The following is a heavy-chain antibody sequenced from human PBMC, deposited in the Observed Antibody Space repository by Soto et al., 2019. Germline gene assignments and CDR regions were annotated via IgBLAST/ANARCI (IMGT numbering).Heavy chain of an antibody. Sequence: QVQLVQSGAEVKKPGSSVKVSCRASGGTSSSYTISWVRQVPGQGLEWMGRIIPMLGIANYAPQFQDRVTITADKSTSTAYLELSGLRSEDTAIYYCARPPDSSSAVYYCDKWGQGPLVTVSS. J-gene: IGHJ4*02. V-gene: IGHV1-69*02. CDR2: IIPMLGIA. CDR1: GGTSSSYT. CDR3: ARPPDSSSAVYYCDK. D-gene: IGHD6-6*01.